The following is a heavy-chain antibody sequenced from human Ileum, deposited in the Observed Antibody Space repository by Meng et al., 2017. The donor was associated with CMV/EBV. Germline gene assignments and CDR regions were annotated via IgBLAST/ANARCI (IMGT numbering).Heavy chain of an antibody. V-gene: IGHV7-4-1*02. CDR3: KRGGEVHSAKFDY. CDR1: GYSFTTVG. Sequence: QVHLVQSGSELKGPGASVRVSCRTSGYSFTTVGINWVREAHGRRLEWMGWINTSAAQPTYAQGFTGRFVVSLDTSVSTAYLQINSLRAEDTAVYFYKRGGEVHSAKFDYWGQGTLVTVSS. CDR2: INTSAAQP. D-gene: IGHD2-21*01. J-gene: IGHJ4*02.